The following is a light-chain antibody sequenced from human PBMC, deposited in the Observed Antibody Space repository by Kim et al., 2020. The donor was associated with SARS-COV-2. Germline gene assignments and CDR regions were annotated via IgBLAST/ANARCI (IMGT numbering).Light chain of an antibody. CDR3: KQYKSSPVS. CDR1: QRLSSS. J-gene: IGKJ4*01. V-gene: IGKV1-5*03. Sequence: AHAGDRDTVTWRARQRLSSSLAWYQQKPGKAPNRLIHRASSLEGGLPSRCGGSESGTEFTLTISSLQPHGFATYYCKQYKSSPVSFGGRTKVDIK. CDR2: RAS.